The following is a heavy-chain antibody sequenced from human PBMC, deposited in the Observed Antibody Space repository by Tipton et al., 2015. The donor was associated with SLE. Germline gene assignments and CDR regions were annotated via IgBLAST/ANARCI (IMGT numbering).Heavy chain of an antibody. CDR3: ARDSLTLGNWFGP. J-gene: IGHJ5*02. D-gene: IGHD1-26*01. Sequence: GSLRLSCVVSGFNFGSYWMHWVRQVPGKGLVWVARINEDGGITSYADSVRGRFTISRDNAKNTLYLQMNSLTAEDTAVYYCARDSLTLGNWFGPWGQGTLVTVSS. CDR2: INEDGGIT. CDR1: GFNFGSYW. V-gene: IGHV3-74*01.